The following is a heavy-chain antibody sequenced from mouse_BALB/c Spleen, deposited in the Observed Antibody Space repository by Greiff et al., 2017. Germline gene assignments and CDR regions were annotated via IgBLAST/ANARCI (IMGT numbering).Heavy chain of an antibody. J-gene: IGHJ2*01. D-gene: IGHD3-1*01. CDR1: GYAFTNYL. CDR3: ARGARDFDY. CDR2: INPGSGGT. Sequence: VKLMESGAELVRPGTSVKVSCKASGYAFTNYLIEWVKQRPGQGLEWIGVINPGSGGTNYNEKFKGKATLTADKSSSTAYMQLSSLTSDDSAVYCCARGARDFDYWGQGTTLTVSS. V-gene: IGHV1-54*01.